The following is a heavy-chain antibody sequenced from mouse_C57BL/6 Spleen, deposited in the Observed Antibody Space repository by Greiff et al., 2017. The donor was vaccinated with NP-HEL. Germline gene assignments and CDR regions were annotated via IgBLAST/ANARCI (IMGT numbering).Heavy chain of an antibody. D-gene: IGHD1-1*01. V-gene: IGHV5-17*01. Sequence: EVQVVESGGGLVKPGGSLKLSCAASGFTFSDYGMHWVRQAPEKGLEWVAHISSGSSTIYYADTVKGRFTISRDNAKNTLFLQMTSLRSEDTAMYYCARRYYGSSYWYFDVWGTGTTVTVSS. CDR1: GFTFSDYG. CDR2: ISSGSSTI. CDR3: ARRYYGSSYWYFDV. J-gene: IGHJ1*03.